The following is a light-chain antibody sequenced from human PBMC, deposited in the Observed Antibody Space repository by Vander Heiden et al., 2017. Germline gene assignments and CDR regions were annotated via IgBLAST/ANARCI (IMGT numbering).Light chain of an antibody. J-gene: IGLJ1*01. Sequence: QSALTQPRSVSGSPGQSVTISCTGTCSDVGGYNYVSWYQQHPGKAPKVMMHDVSERPSGVPDRFSGSKSGNTASLTISGLQAEDEADYYCCSYAGSYSYVFGSGTKVTVL. V-gene: IGLV2-11*01. CDR1: CSDVGGYNY. CDR3: CSYAGSYSYV. CDR2: DVS.